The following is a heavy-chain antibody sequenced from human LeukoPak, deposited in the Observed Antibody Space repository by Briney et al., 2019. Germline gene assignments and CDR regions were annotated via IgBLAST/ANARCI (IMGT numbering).Heavy chain of an antibody. J-gene: IGHJ5*02. Sequence: SQTLPLTCTVSGGSISSGSYYWSWIRQPAGKGLEWIERIYTSGSTNYNPSLKSRVTITVNTSKNQFSLKLSSVTAADTAVYYCARSTPTDLPSNWFDPWGQGTLVTVSS. V-gene: IGHV4-61*02. CDR2: IYTSGST. CDR3: ARSTPTDLPSNWFDP. CDR1: GGSISSGSYY.